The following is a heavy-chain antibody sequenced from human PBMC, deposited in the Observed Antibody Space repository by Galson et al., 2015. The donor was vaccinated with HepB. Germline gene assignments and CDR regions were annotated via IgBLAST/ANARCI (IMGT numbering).Heavy chain of an antibody. J-gene: IGHJ4*02. CDR2: IRGGGSAK. Sequence: SLRLSCAGSGFSFSSSWMSWVRQAPGKGLEWVANIRGGGSAKFYVDSVRGRFTISRDNAKSSVFLQMNSLRAEDTAVYYCATSRDAPGNYWGQGTLVTVSS. CDR1: GFSFSSSW. V-gene: IGHV3-7*03. CDR3: ATSRDAPGNY. D-gene: IGHD3-10*01.